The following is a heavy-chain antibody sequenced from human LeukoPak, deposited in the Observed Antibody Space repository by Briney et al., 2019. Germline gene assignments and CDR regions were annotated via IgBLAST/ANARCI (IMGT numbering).Heavy chain of an antibody. CDR1: GGSISSGGYY. J-gene: IGHJ4*02. D-gene: IGHD2-15*01. Sequence: SQTLSLTCTVSGGSISSGGYYWTWFRQHPGKGPEWIGYIYYSGSTNYNPSLKSRVTISVDTSKNQFSLKLSSVTAADTAVYYCARLREMGPPLGYCSGGSCSSEFDYWGQGTLVTVSS. CDR3: ARLREMGPPLGYCSGGSCSSEFDY. V-gene: IGHV4-31*03. CDR2: IYYSGST.